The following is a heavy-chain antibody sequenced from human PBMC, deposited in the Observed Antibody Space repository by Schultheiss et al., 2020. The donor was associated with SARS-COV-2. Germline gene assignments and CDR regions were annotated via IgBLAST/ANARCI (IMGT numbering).Heavy chain of an antibody. V-gene: IGHV4-59*10. CDR3: ARVLGSSVYYYMDV. Sequence: SETLSLTCAVYGGSFSGYYWSWIRQPPGKGLEWIGRIYTSGSTNYNPSLKSRVTISVDTSKNQFSLKLSSVTAADTAVYYCARVLGSSVYYYMDVWGKGTTVTVSS. J-gene: IGHJ6*03. CDR1: GGSFSGYY. CDR2: IYTSGST. D-gene: IGHD6-19*01.